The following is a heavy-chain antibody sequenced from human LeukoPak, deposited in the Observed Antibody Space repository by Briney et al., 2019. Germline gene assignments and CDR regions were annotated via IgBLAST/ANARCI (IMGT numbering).Heavy chain of an antibody. CDR3: ARVTRMVVVVPAANEPSYYYYYVDV. J-gene: IGHJ6*03. Sequence: GGSVRLSCAASGFTFSSYAMHWVRQAPGKGLEWVAIISYDGSNKYYADSVKGRFTISRDNSKNTLYLQMNSLRAEDTAVYYCARVTRMVVVVPAANEPSYYYYYVDVWGKGTTVTVSS. D-gene: IGHD2-2*01. V-gene: IGHV3-30-3*01. CDR1: GFTFSSYA. CDR2: ISYDGSNK.